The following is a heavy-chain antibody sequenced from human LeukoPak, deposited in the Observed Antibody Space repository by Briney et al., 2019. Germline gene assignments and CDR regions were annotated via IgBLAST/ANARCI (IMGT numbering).Heavy chain of an antibody. Sequence: GESLKISFKGSGYRFTSYWISWVRQMPGKGLVWMGRIDPSDSYTNYSPSFQGHVTISADKSISTAYLQWSSLKASDTAMYYCARTYYYGSEDYWGQGTLVTVSS. CDR2: IDPSDSYT. V-gene: IGHV5-10-1*01. J-gene: IGHJ4*02. CDR1: GYRFTSYW. D-gene: IGHD3-10*01. CDR3: ARTYYYGSEDY.